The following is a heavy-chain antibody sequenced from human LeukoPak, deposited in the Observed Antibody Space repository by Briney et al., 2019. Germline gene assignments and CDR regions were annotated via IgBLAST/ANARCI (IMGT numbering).Heavy chain of an antibody. CDR2: ISSSGSTI. V-gene: IGHV3-48*04. Sequence: GRSLRLSCAASGFTFRSYGMHWVRQAPGKGLEWVSYISSSGSTIYYADSVKGRFTISRDNAKNSLYLQMNSLRAEDTAVYYCARDRSSGWTHYFDYWGQGTLVTVSS. CDR3: ARDRSSGWTHYFDY. D-gene: IGHD6-19*01. J-gene: IGHJ4*02. CDR1: GFTFRSYG.